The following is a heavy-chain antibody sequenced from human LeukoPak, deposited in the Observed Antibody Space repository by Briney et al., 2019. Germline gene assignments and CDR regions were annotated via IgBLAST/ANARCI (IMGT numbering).Heavy chain of an antibody. CDR2: IYYSGST. CDR1: GGSISSGDYY. D-gene: IGHD3-3*01. Sequence: SETLSLTCTVSGGSISSGDYYWSWIRQPPGKGLEWIGYIYYSGSTNYNPSLKSRVTISVDTSKNQFSLKLSSVTAADTAVYYCARAPYYDFWSGYGFFDYWGQGTLVTVSS. CDR3: ARAPYYDFWSGYGFFDY. V-gene: IGHV4-61*08. J-gene: IGHJ4*02.